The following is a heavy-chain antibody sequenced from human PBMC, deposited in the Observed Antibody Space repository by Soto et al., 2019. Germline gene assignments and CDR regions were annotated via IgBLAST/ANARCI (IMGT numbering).Heavy chain of an antibody. D-gene: IGHD4-17*01. CDR2: ISAGGGST. Sequence: GQLLESGGGLVQPGGSQRLSCAASGFTFSTYAMSWVRQAPGKGLEWVSAISAGGGSTYYADSVKGRFTISRDNSINTLYLQMNSLRTDDTAVYYCAHPRGYGVFDAYDIWGQGAVVTVSS. CDR3: AHPRGYGVFDAYDI. J-gene: IGHJ3*02. V-gene: IGHV3-23*01. CDR1: GFTFSTYA.